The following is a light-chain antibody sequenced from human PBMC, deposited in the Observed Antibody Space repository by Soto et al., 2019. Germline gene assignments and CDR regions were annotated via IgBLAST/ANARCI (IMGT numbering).Light chain of an antibody. CDR3: CSKGV. J-gene: IGLJ3*02. V-gene: IGLV2-11*01. Sequence: QSALTQPRSVSGSPGQSVTISCTGTSSDVGGYNYVSWYQQHPGKAPKLMIYDVSKRPSGVPDRFSGSKSGNTASLTISGLQAEDEADYYCCSKGVFGGGTKLTVL. CDR2: DVS. CDR1: SSDVGGYNY.